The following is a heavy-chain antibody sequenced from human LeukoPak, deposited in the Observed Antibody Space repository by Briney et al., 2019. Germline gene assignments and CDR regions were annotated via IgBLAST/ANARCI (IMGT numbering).Heavy chain of an antibody. J-gene: IGHJ4*02. CDR1: GFTFSNYW. CDR2: ISGSGGST. D-gene: IGHD3-3*01. Sequence: GGSLRLSCAASGFTFSNYWMSWVRQAPGKGLEWVSAISGSGGSTYYADSVKGRFTISRDNSKNTLYLQMNSLRAEDTAVYYCAKAGVYDFWSGYYPLDYWGQGTLVTVSS. V-gene: IGHV3-23*01. CDR3: AKAGVYDFWSGYYPLDY.